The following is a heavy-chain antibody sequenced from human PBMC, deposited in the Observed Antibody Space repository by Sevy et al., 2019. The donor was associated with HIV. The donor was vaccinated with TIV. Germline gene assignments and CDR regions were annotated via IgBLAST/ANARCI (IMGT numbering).Heavy chain of an antibody. Sequence: ASVKVSCKASGGTFSSYAISWVRQAPGQGLEWMAGIIPNSGDTNYAQKFQGRVTMTSDTSISIAYMELTRVRSDDTAMYYCARDRMIFGSGPPDNWGQGTLVTVSS. CDR3: ARDRMIFGSGPPDN. CDR1: GGTFSSYA. V-gene: IGHV1-2*02. CDR2: IIPNSGDT. D-gene: IGHD2-15*01. J-gene: IGHJ4*02.